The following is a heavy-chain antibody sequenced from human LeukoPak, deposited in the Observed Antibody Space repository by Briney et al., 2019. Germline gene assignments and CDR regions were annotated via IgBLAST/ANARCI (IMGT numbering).Heavy chain of an antibody. J-gene: IGHJ3*02. D-gene: IGHD3-3*01. CDR3: ARAGITIFGVVTNDAFDI. Sequence: GASVKVSCKASGGTFSSHAISWVRQAPGQGLEWMGGIIPIFGTANYAQKFQGRVTITTDESTSTAYMELSSLRSEDTAVYYCARAGITIFGVVTNDAFDIWGQGTMVTVSS. V-gene: IGHV1-69*05. CDR1: GGTFSSHA. CDR2: IIPIFGTA.